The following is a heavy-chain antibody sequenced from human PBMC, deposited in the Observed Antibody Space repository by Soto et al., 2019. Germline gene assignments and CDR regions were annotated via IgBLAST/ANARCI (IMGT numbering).Heavy chain of an antibody. J-gene: IGHJ4*02. CDR2: IYFNGKT. CDR1: GVSISDTSYY. Sequence: QLQLQESGPGLVKPSETLSLTCNVSGVSISDTSYYWGWIRQPPGKGLEWIGTIYFNGKTFYNPSLKSRLTISVDTSKNQIYLRLTSVTAADTAVYYCARHGSYWGQGTLVAVSS. CDR3: ARHGSY. V-gene: IGHV4-39*01.